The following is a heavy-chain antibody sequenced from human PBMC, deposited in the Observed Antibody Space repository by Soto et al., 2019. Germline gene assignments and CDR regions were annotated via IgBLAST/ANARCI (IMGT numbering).Heavy chain of an antibody. J-gene: IGHJ4*02. CDR3: AKDRRAGGNYGFYADF. CDR2: SSATGAGT. V-gene: IGHV3-23*01. CDR1: GVTFSSYG. Sequence: EVQLLESGGGLVQPGGSLRLSCAASGVTFSSYGMNWVRQAPGKGLEWVSFSSATGAGTYYADSVKGRFTISRDNSKTTLYLQMTSRRADDTAVYDCAKDRRAGGNYGFYADFWGPGALVIVSS. D-gene: IGHD1-7*01.